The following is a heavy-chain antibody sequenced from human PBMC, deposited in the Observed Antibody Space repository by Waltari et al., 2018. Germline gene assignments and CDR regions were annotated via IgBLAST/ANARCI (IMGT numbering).Heavy chain of an antibody. CDR3: ASPFGVQGALLGY. CDR2: ISPIIGTA. Sequence: QVQLVQSGAEVKKPGSSVKVSCKASGGTFSSYAISWVRQAPGQGLEWMGVISPIIGTANYTQKFQGRVTITTAESTSTAYMELSSLRSEDTAVYYCASPFGVQGALLGYWGQGTLVTVSS. V-gene: IGHV1-69*05. D-gene: IGHD3-10*01. J-gene: IGHJ4*02. CDR1: GGTFSSYA.